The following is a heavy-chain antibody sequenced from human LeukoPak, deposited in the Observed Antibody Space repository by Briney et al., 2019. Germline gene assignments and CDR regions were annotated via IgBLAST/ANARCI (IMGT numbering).Heavy chain of an antibody. J-gene: IGHJ4*02. D-gene: IGHD2-15*01. V-gene: IGHV3-48*04. CDR2: SSTTK. Sequence: SSTTKYYPYSLTGRFTISRDNAKNSLYLQMNSLRAEDTAVYYCARDGYCSGGSCYSAVDYWGQGTLVTVSS. CDR3: ARDGYCSGGSCYSAVDY.